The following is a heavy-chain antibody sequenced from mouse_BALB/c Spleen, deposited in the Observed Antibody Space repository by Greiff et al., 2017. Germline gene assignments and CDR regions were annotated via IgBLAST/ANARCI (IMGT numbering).Heavy chain of an antibody. CDR1: GYTFTSYT. V-gene: IGHV1-4*01. D-gene: IGHD1-1*01. J-gene: IGHJ1*01. CDR2: INPSSGYT. Sequence: VQLQQSGAELARPGASVKMSCKASGYTFTSYTMHWVKQRPGQGLEWIGYINPSSGYTNYNQKFKDKATLTADKSSSTAYMQLSSLTSEDSAVYYCAPTTVVPYWYIDVWGAGTTVTVSS. CDR3: APTTVVPYWYIDV.